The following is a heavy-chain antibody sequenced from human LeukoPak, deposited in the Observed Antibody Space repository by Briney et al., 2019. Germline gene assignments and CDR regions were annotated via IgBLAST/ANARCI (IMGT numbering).Heavy chain of an antibody. CDR3: ATRGTTATKYLEY. J-gene: IGHJ4*02. V-gene: IGHV3-23*01. Sequence: GGSLRLSCGASGFTFSSYVLSWVRQAPEKGLEWVATISGSGAGTYYADSVKGRFTISRDNSKNTLHLQMNSLRAEDTAVYFCATRGTTATKYLEYWGQGTLVTVSS. D-gene: IGHD1-1*01. CDR2: ISGSGAGT. CDR1: GFTFSSYV.